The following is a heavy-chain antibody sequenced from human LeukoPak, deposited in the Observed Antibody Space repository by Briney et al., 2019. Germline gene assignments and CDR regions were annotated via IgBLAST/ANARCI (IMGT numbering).Heavy chain of an antibody. Sequence: GRSLRLSCAASGITFSPHIMCWVRQAPGKGLEWATTISSDGTKEYYADSVKGRFTISRDNSKNTLSLQMSSLRAEDTAMYYCATAPHGMDVWGQGTTVTVSS. CDR3: ATAPHGMDV. V-gene: IGHV3-30*03. CDR2: ISSDGTKE. J-gene: IGHJ6*02. CDR1: GITFSPHI.